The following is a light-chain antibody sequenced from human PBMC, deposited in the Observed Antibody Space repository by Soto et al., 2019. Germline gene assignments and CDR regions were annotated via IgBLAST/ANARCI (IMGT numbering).Light chain of an antibody. CDR1: SSNIGSNY. V-gene: IGLV1-47*01. CDR3: AAWDDSLSGVV. J-gene: IGLJ3*02. CDR2: RNN. Sequence: QSVLTQPHSASGTPGQRVTISCSGSSSNIGSNYVYWYQQLPGTAPKLLIYRNNQRPSGVPDRFSGSKSGTSASLAISGLRSEDEAEYDCAAWDDSLSGVVFGRGTKLTVL.